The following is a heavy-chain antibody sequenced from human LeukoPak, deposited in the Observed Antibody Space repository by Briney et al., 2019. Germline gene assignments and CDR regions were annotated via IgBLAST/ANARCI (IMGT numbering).Heavy chain of an antibody. V-gene: IGHV1-2*02. Sequence: GASLKVSCEASGYTFTGYYMHCVRQAPGQRLECMGWINPNNGGTNYAQKFKGRVTMTRETSISTAYMDLSRLKSDDTAVYYCAREGYGGGQDFDVWGQGTMVTVSS. CDR3: AREGYGGGQDFDV. CDR2: INPNNGGT. J-gene: IGHJ3*01. CDR1: GYTFTGYY. D-gene: IGHD1-26*01.